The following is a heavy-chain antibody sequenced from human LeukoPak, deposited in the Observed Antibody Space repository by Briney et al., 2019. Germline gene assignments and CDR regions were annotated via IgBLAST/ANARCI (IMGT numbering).Heavy chain of an antibody. Sequence: PGGSLRLSCAASGFTVSSYSMNWVRQAPGKGLEWVSSISSSSSYIYYADSVKGRFTISRDNAKNSLYLQMNSLRAEDTAVYYCARDYYYERWARPDFQHWGQGTLVTVSS. V-gene: IGHV3-21*01. D-gene: IGHD3-22*01. J-gene: IGHJ1*01. CDR2: ISSSSSYI. CDR3: ARDYYYERWARPDFQH. CDR1: GFTVSSYS.